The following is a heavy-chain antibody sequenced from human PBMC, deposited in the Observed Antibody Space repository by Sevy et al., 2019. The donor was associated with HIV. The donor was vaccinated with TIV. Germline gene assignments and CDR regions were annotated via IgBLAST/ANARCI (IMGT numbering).Heavy chain of an antibody. CDR2: IYSDSNT. V-gene: IGHV3-53*01. D-gene: IGHD3-3*01. Sequence: GGSLRLSCAASGFTVSSNYMSWVRQAPGKGLEWVSVIYSDSNTYYADSVKGRFTISRDNSKNTLYLQMNSLRAEDTAVYYCAKGLILEWSWYGMDVWGQGTTVTVSS. J-gene: IGHJ6*02. CDR3: AKGLILEWSWYGMDV. CDR1: GFTVSSNY.